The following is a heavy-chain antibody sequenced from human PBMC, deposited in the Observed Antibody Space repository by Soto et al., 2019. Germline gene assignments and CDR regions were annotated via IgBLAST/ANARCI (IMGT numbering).Heavy chain of an antibody. CDR3: ARIAVAGTRYYYYYMDV. J-gene: IGHJ6*03. Sequence: SGPTLVNPTETLTLTCTVSGFSLSNARMGVSWIRQPPGKALEWLAHIFSNDEKSYSTSLKSRLTISKDTSKSQVILTMTNMDPVDTATYYCARIAVAGTRYYYYYMDVWGKGTTVTVSS. V-gene: IGHV2-26*01. D-gene: IGHD6-19*01. CDR2: IFSNDEK. CDR1: GFSLSNARMG.